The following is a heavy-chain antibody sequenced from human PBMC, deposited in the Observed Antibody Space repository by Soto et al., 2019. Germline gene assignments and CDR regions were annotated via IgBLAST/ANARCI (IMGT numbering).Heavy chain of an antibody. Sequence: LRLSCAASGFTFSSYAMGWVRQGPGRGLEWVAVVSIGGSTHYADSVRGRFTISRDNSKNTLSLQMNSLTAEDTAVYFCAKRRGAGGHFDYWGQGALVTVSS. V-gene: IGHV3-23*01. CDR3: AKRRGAGGHFDY. CDR1: GFTFSSYA. CDR2: VSIGGST. J-gene: IGHJ4*02. D-gene: IGHD2-15*01.